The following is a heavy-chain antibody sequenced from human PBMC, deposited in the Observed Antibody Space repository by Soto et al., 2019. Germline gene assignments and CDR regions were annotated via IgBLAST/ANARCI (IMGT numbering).Heavy chain of an antibody. CDR3: ARSYSSSYKDFDY. V-gene: IGHV1-3*01. Sequence: GASVKVSCKASGYTFTSYAMHWVRQAPGQRLEWMGWINAGNGNTKYSQKFQGRVTITRDTSASTAYMELSSLRSEDTAVYYCARSYSSSYKDFDYWGQGTLVTVSS. D-gene: IGHD6-13*01. J-gene: IGHJ4*02. CDR2: INAGNGNT. CDR1: GYTFTSYA.